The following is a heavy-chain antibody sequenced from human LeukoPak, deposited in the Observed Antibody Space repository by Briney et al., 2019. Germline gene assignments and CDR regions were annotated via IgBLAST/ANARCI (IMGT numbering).Heavy chain of an antibody. CDR2: ISSSSSYI. V-gene: IGHV3-21*01. Sequence: PGGSLRLSCAASGFTFSSYSMTWVRQAPGKGLEWVSSISSSSSYIYYADSVKGRFTISRDNAKNSLYLQMNSLRAEDTAVYYCARDGGIFGFDYWGQGTLVTVSS. CDR1: GFTFSSYS. CDR3: ARDGGIFGFDY. J-gene: IGHJ4*02. D-gene: IGHD3-3*01.